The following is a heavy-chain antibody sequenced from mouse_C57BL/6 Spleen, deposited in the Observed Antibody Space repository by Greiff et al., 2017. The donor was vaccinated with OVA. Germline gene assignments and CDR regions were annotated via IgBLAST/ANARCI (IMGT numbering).Heavy chain of an antibody. CDR3: ARSNEGY. V-gene: IGHV1-69*01. Sequence: QVQLQQPGAELVMPGASVKLSCKASGYTFTSYWMHWVKQRPGQGLEWIGEIDPSDSYTNYNQKFKGKSTLTIDKSSSTAYMQLSSLTSEDSAVYYCARSNEGYWGQGTTLTVSS. CDR2: IDPSDSYT. J-gene: IGHJ2*01. CDR1: GYTFTSYW.